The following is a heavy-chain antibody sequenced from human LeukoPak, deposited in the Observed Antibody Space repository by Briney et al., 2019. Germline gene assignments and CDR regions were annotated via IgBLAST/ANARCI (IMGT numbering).Heavy chain of an antibody. CDR3: ASHYGGYSYGLYYFDY. CDR1: GGSFSGYY. J-gene: IGHJ4*02. D-gene: IGHD5-18*01. V-gene: IGHV4-34*01. CDR2: INHSGST. Sequence: PSETLSLTCAVYGGSFSGYYWSWIRQPPGKGLEWIGEINHSGSTYYNPSLKSRVTISVDTSKNQFSLKLSSVTAADTAVYYCASHYGGYSYGLYYFDYWGQGTLVTVSP.